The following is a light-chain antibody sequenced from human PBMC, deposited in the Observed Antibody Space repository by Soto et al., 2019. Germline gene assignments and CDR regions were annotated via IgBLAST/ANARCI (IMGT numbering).Light chain of an antibody. J-gene: IGLJ1*01. CDR2: EVS. Sequence: QSALTQPPSASGSPGQSVTISCTGTSSDVGAYNIVSWYQQHPGKAPKLMIYEVSKRPSGVPDRFSGSKSGNTASLTVSGLQAEDEADYYCTSYAGSSYVFGTGTKVTVL. CDR1: SSDVGAYNI. CDR3: TSYAGSSYV. V-gene: IGLV2-8*01.